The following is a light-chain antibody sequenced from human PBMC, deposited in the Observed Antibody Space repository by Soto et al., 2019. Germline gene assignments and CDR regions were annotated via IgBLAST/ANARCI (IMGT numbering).Light chain of an antibody. Sequence: DIHMTQSRSSVSASLGYIVTITCRSSQDIFNYLAWYQQKPGKAPKLLIYAASTLQSGVPSRFSGSGSGTDFTLTISCLQSEDFATYYCQQYYSSPPITFGQGTRLAI. CDR2: AAS. V-gene: IGKV1-12*01. J-gene: IGKJ5*01. CDR1: QDIFNY. CDR3: QQYYSSPPIT.